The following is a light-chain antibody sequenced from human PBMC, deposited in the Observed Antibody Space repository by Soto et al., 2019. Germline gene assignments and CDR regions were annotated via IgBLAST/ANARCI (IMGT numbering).Light chain of an antibody. Sequence: QSALTQPASVSGSPGQSITMSCTGTSSDIGGYDYVSWYQQHPGEAPKLIIYDVTYRPSGVSNRFSGSISGNTASLTISGLQADDEAHYYCSSYATDSTVLVFGGGTKLTVL. CDR2: DVT. CDR3: SSYATDSTVLV. J-gene: IGLJ2*01. V-gene: IGLV2-14*01. CDR1: SSDIGGYDY.